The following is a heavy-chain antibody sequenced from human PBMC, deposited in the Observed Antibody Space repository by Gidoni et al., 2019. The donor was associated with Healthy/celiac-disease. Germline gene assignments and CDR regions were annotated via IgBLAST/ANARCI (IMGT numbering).Heavy chain of an antibody. Sequence: QVQLQESGPGLVKPSQTLSLTCTVSGGSISSGDYYWSWIRQPPGKGLEWIGYIYYSGSTYYNPSLKSRVTISVDTSKNQFSLKLSSVTAADTAVYYCARGWNYDILTGYLSYYMDVWGKGTTVTVSS. J-gene: IGHJ6*03. CDR3: ARGWNYDILTGYLSYYMDV. V-gene: IGHV4-30-4*01. CDR1: GGSISSGDYY. CDR2: IYYSGST. D-gene: IGHD3-9*01.